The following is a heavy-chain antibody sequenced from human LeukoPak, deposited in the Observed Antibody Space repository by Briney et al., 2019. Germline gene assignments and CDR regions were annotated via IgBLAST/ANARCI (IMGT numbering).Heavy chain of an antibody. CDR2: IYTSGST. J-gene: IGHJ4*02. CDR1: GGSISSYC. Sequence: ETLSLTCTVSGGSISSYCWSWIRQPAGKGLEWIGRIYTSGSTNYNPSLKSRVTMSVDTSKNQFSLKLSSVTAADTAVYYCARSSGYLPNYFDYWGQGTLVTVSS. D-gene: IGHD5-12*01. CDR3: ARSSGYLPNYFDY. V-gene: IGHV4-4*07.